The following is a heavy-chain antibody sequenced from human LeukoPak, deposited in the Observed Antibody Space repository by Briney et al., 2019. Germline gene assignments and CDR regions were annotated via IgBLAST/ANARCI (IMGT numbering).Heavy chain of an antibody. CDR1: GFTFSSYS. J-gene: IGHJ5*02. Sequence: PGGSLRLSCAASGFTFSSYSMNWVRQAPGKGLEGVSSISSSSSYIYYADSVKGRFTISRDKAKNSLYLHMNSLRAEDTAVYYCARQKDNWFAPWGQGTLVTV. CDR2: ISSSSSYI. V-gene: IGHV3-21*01. CDR3: ARQKDNWFAP.